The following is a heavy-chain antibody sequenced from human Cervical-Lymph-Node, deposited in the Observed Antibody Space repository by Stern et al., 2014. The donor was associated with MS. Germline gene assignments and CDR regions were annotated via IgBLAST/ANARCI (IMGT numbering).Heavy chain of an antibody. CDR1: GYTFTGYY. D-gene: IGHD5-12*01. V-gene: IGHV1-2*02. Sequence: QLVQSGAEVKKPGASVKVSCKASGYTFTGYYMHWVRQAPGQGLEWMGWINPNSGGTNYAQKFQGRVTMTRDTSISTAYMELSRLRSDDTAVYYCARGEDNSGYDSKDFDYWGQGTLVTVSS. J-gene: IGHJ4*02. CDR2: INPNSGGT. CDR3: ARGEDNSGYDSKDFDY.